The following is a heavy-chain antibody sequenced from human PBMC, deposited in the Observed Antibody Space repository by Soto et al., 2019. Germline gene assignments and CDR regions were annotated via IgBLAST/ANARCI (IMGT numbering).Heavy chain of an antibody. CDR1: GFHFSSYS. J-gene: IGHJ6*02. D-gene: IGHD3-3*01. V-gene: IGHV3-48*02. CDR3: ARDRTPQRFLGGMDG. CDR2: ISSSSSTI. Sequence: AGSLRRSSAASGFHFSSYSMNWVRQAAGKGLEWVSYISSSSSTIYYADSVKGRFNIPRDNAKNSLYLQMNSLRDEDTAVYYWARDRTPQRFLGGMDGWGQGTTVTVSS.